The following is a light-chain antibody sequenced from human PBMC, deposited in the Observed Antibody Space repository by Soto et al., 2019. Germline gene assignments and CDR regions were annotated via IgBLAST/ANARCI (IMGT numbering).Light chain of an antibody. J-gene: IGKJ1*01. CDR2: KAS. CDR1: QSISVG. CDR3: QQYNSYSPT. Sequence: DIQMTQSPSSLSASVGDRVTITCRASQSISVGLAWHQQKAGKAPNLLIYKASSLESGVPSRFSGSGSETEFTLTISGLQPGDSATYYCQQYNSYSPTFGQGTKVDIK. V-gene: IGKV1-5*03.